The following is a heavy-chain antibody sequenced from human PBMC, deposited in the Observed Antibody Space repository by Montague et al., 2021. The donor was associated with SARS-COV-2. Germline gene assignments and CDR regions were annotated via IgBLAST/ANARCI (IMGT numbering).Heavy chain of an antibody. Sequence: SRILSFSASGFTFSSYAMSWVRQAPGKGLEWVSAISGSGGSTYYADSVKGRFTISRDNSKNTLYLQMNSLRAEDTAVYYCAKDFFMVQGLFDYWGQGTLVTVSS. J-gene: IGHJ4*02. V-gene: IGHV3-23*01. CDR2: ISGSGGST. D-gene: IGHD3-10*01. CDR3: AKDFFMVQGLFDY. CDR1: GFTFSSYA.